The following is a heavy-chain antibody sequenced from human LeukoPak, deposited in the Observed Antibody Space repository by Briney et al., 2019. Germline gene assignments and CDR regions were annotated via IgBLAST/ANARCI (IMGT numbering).Heavy chain of an antibody. J-gene: IGHJ6*04. Sequence: PGRSLRLSCAASGFTFSSYGMHWVRQAPGKGLEWVAVISYDGSNKYYADSVKGRFTISRDNSKNTLYLQMNSLRAEDTAVYYCAKDIHYGDPHRRRYWCYGMDVWGKGTTVTVSS. CDR2: ISYDGSNK. CDR3: AKDIHYGDPHRRRYWCYGMDV. D-gene: IGHD4-17*01. CDR1: GFTFSSYG. V-gene: IGHV3-30*18.